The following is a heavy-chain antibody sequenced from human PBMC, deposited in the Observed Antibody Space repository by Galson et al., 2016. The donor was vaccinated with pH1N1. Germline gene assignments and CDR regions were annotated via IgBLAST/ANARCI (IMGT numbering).Heavy chain of an antibody. CDR3: ISDRGRLRDY. V-gene: IGHV1-46*01. J-gene: IGHJ4*02. CDR2: IDPSNGGT. CDR1: GYTFTKEY. D-gene: IGHD3-10*01. Sequence: TVKVSCKASGYTFTKEYIHWVRQAPGQGLEWMGVIDPSNGGTTYSQKFQGLVTMTRDTSTNTVYMELGGLTSEDTAVYSGISDRGRLRDYWGQGTLVTVSS.